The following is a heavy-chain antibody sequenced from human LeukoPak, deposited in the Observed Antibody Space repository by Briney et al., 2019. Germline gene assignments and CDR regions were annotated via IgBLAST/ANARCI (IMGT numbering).Heavy chain of an antibody. D-gene: IGHD4-23*01. CDR2: IYYSGTT. Sequence: SETLSLTCTVSGGSISSDYWSWIRQSPGKGLEWIGYIYYSGTTNYNPSLKSRVIISVDTSKNQFSLKLSPVIAADTAVYYCARVGVDYSGNIIKYYFDYWGQGTLVTVSS. CDR3: ARVGVDYSGNIIKYYFDY. J-gene: IGHJ4*02. CDR1: GGSISSDY. V-gene: IGHV4-59*01.